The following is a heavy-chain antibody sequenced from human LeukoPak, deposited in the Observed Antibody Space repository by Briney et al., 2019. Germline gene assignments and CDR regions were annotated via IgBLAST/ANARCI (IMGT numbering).Heavy chain of an antibody. V-gene: IGHV3-30*09. D-gene: IGHD3-16*01. J-gene: IGHJ4*02. Sequence: GGSLRLSCAGSGFALTSHGMNWVRLAPGKGLEWVAVISSDGATKYYADSVQGRFAISRDASRNTLYLQMNSLRTEDTAVYYCARDLPFWETDLYDTAWGQGTLVTVSS. CDR3: ARDLPFWETDLYDTA. CDR2: ISSDGATK. CDR1: GFALTSHG.